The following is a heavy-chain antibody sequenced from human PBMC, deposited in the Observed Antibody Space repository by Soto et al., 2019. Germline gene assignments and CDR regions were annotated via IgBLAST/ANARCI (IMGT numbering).Heavy chain of an antibody. V-gene: IGHV1-18*04. Sequence: ASVKVSCKTSGYTFTNHGINWVRQAPGQGLEWMVWINPYNANTNYAQKLQGRVTMTTDTSTSTAYMDLRSLTSDDTAVYYCARDRVAGIWGDAFDIWGQGTTVTVSS. CDR3: ARDRVAGIWGDAFDI. CDR2: INPYNANT. J-gene: IGHJ3*02. D-gene: IGHD3-16*01. CDR1: GYTFTNHG.